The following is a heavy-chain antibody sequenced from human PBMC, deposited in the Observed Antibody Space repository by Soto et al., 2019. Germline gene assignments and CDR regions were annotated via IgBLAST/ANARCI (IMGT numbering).Heavy chain of an antibody. CDR1: GFTFSNYW. Sequence: EVQLVESGGGLVQPGGSLRLSCAASGFTFSNYWIHWVRQAPGKGLVWVSRINGDGTTTDYADSVKGRFTISRDNAKNTVYLQMNSLRVEEAAVYYCARGIRGSYGVDVWGQGTTVTVSS. J-gene: IGHJ6*02. CDR3: ARGIRGSYGVDV. V-gene: IGHV3-74*01. CDR2: INGDGTTT. D-gene: IGHD1-20*01.